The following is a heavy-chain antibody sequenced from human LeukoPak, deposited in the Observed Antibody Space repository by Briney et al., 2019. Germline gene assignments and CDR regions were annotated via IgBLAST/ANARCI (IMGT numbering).Heavy chain of an antibody. Sequence: ASETLSLTCTVSGYSISSGYYWGWIRQPPGKGLEWIGSIYHSGSTYYNPSLKSRVTISVDTSKNQFSLKLSSVTAADTAVYYCARVGGYYDSSGYLMLDAFDIWGQGTMVTVSS. CDR3: ARVGGYYDSSGYLMLDAFDI. CDR1: GYSISSGYY. CDR2: IYHSGST. J-gene: IGHJ3*02. V-gene: IGHV4-38-2*02. D-gene: IGHD3-22*01.